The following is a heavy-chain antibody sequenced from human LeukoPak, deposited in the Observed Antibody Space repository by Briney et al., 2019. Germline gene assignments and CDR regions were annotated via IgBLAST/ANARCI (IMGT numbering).Heavy chain of an antibody. CDR1: GGSFSGYY. D-gene: IGHD6-19*01. J-gene: IGHJ6*02. CDR2: INHSGST. Sequence: PSETLSLTCAVYGGSFSGYYWSWIRQPPGKGLEWIGEINHSGSTNYNPSLKSRVTISVDTSKNQFSLKLSSVTAADTAVYYCARATGWYPYYYYGMDVWGQGTTVTVSS. V-gene: IGHV4-34*01. CDR3: ARATGWYPYYYYGMDV.